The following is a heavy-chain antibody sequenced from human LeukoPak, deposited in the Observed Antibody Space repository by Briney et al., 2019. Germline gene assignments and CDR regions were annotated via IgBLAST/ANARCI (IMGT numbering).Heavy chain of an antibody. V-gene: IGHV4-59*01. CDR2: IYYSGNT. CDR1: GVSISGYY. Sequence: SETLSLTCNVSGVSISGYYWSWIRQSPGKGLEWIGYIYYSGNTNYNPSLKSRPTISLDTSKNQFSLRLTSVTAADTAVYYCARGYSGYLLPGFDYWGQGTVVTVSS. D-gene: IGHD5-12*01. CDR3: ARGYSGYLLPGFDY. J-gene: IGHJ4*02.